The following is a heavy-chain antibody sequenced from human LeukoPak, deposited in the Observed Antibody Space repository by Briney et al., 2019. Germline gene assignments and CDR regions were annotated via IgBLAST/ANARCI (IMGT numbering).Heavy chain of an antibody. Sequence: GGSLRLSCAASGFTFSDYYMSWIRQAPGKGLEWVSCISSSGSTIYYADSVKGRFTISRDNAKNSLYLQMNSLRAEDTAVYYCARYVVVVAATDFNWFDPWGQGTLVTVSS. CDR3: ARYVVVVAATDFNWFDP. CDR2: ISSSGSTI. J-gene: IGHJ5*02. V-gene: IGHV3-11*01. CDR1: GFTFSDYY. D-gene: IGHD2-15*01.